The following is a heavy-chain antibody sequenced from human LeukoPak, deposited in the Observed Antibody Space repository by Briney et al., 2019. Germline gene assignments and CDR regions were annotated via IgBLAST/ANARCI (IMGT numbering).Heavy chain of an antibody. CDR1: GGSISSGGYS. CDR2: IYHSGST. CDR3: ARSATGTTQTNWFDP. J-gene: IGHJ5*02. V-gene: IGHV4-30-2*01. D-gene: IGHD1-1*01. Sequence: PSETLSLTCAASGGSISSGGYSWSWIRQPPGKGLEWIGYIYHSGSTYYNPSLKSRVTISVDRSKNQFSLKLSSVTAADTAVYYCARSATGTTQTNWFDPWGQGTLVTVSS.